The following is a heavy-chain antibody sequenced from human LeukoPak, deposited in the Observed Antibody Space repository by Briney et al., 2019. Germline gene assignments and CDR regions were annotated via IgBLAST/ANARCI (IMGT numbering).Heavy chain of an antibody. CDR1: GYTFTGYY. V-gene: IGHV1-2*02. J-gene: IGHJ4*02. Sequence: ASAKVSCKASGYTFTGYYMHWVRQAPGQGLEWMGWINPNSGGTNYAQKFQGRVTMTRDTSISTAYMELSRLRSDDTAVYYCAGGYSSSWYYFDYWGQGTLVTVSS. CDR2: INPNSGGT. D-gene: IGHD6-13*01. CDR3: AGGYSSSWYYFDY.